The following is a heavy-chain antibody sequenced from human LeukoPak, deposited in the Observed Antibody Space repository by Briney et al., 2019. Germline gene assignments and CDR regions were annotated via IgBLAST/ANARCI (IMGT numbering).Heavy chain of an antibody. Sequence: GGSLRLSCAASGFTFSSYVMHWVRQAPGKGLEWVAVIWYDGSNKYYADSVKGRFTISRDNSKITLYLQMNSLRAEDTAVYYCAREFRRYSYGPDYGMDVWGQGTTVTVSS. CDR1: GFTFSSYV. CDR2: IWYDGSNK. CDR3: AREFRRYSYGPDYGMDV. V-gene: IGHV3-33*01. J-gene: IGHJ6*02. D-gene: IGHD5-18*01.